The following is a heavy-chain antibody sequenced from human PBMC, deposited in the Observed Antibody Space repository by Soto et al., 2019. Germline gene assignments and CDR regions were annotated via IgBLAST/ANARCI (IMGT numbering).Heavy chain of an antibody. CDR3: ARCPGGIAVGIYFYHMDG. V-gene: IGHV3-48*02. J-gene: IGHJ6*03. Sequence: EEQLVESGGGLVQPGGSLRLSCAASGFIFSYHSMFWVRQSPGKGLEWVSYISASGSTVYYADSVKGRFPISSDNDRNYLYLQMNSLRDDGTAVYSCARCPGGIAVGIYFYHMDGRGQGTTVTVSS. D-gene: IGHD6-19*01. CDR1: GFIFSYHS. CDR2: ISASGSTV.